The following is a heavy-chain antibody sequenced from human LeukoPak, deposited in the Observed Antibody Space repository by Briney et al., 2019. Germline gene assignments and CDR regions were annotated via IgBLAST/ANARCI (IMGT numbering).Heavy chain of an antibody. D-gene: IGHD3-9*01. CDR1: GFTFSLHY. Sequence: GGSLRLSCAASGFTFSLHYMGWVRQTPGKGLEWVANIKEDGSDTFYVDSVKGRFTIFRDNAKNSVYLQMNILRAEDTAVYYRARHRYFYFDLWGQGTLVNVSS. CDR2: IKEDGSDT. J-gene: IGHJ4*02. V-gene: IGHV3-7*01. CDR3: ARHRYFYFDL.